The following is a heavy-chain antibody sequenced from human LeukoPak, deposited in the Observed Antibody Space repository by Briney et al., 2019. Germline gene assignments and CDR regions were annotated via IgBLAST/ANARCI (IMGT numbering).Heavy chain of an antibody. CDR2: ITPFNGNT. CDR3: ASAQYYYDSSGYPFDY. Sequence: SVKVSCKASGYTFTYRYLHWVRQAPGQALEWMGWITPFNGNTNYAQKFQDRVTITRDRSMSTAYMELSSLRSEDTAMYYCASAQYYYDSSGYPFDYWGQGTLVTVSS. J-gene: IGHJ4*02. D-gene: IGHD3-22*01. V-gene: IGHV1-45*02. CDR1: GYTFTYRY.